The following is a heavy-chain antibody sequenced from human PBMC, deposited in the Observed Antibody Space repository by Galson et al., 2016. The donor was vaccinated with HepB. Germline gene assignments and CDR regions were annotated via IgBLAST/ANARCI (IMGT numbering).Heavy chain of an antibody. Sequence: PALVKPTQTLTLTCTFSGFSLSTSGMRVSWIRQPPGKPLEWLARIDWDDDTFYRTSLKTRLAIFKDTSKNQVFLIMTNMDTEKTATYYCAQSYDTDWYYAFEIWGQGTMVTVSS. CDR3: AQSYDTDWYYAFEI. V-gene: IGHV2-70*04. J-gene: IGHJ3*02. CDR1: GFSLSTSGMR. D-gene: IGHD3-9*01. CDR2: IDWDDDT.